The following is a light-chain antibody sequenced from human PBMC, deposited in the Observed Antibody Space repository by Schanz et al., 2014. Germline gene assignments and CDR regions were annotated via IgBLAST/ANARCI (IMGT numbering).Light chain of an antibody. CDR3: QQYDSWIRT. CDR2: DES. J-gene: IGKJ1*01. CDR1: QSVSGK. V-gene: IGKV3-15*01. Sequence: EIVMTQSPATLSVSPGDRATLSCRASQSVSGKLAWYQQKPGQAPRIVIYDESKRATGAPARSSVSGSGTEFTLTISSLQSEDFPVYYCQQYDSWIRTFGQGTRVDVK.